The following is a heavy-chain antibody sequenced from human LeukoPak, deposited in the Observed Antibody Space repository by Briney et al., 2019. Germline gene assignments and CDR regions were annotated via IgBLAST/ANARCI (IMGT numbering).Heavy chain of an antibody. Sequence: GGSLRLSCAASGFTFSTYGMSWVRQAPGKGLEWVSVISDSGGSTNYADSVKGRFTISRDNSKNTLYLQMNSPRAEDTAVYYCAILPGYSSGWYEVNYWGQGTLVTVSS. J-gene: IGHJ4*02. CDR3: AILPGYSSGWYEVNY. D-gene: IGHD6-13*01. CDR2: ISDSGGST. CDR1: GFTFSTYG. V-gene: IGHV3-23*01.